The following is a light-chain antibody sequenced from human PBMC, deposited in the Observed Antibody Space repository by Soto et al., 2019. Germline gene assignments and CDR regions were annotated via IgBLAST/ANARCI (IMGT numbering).Light chain of an antibody. CDR1: QTISSW. Sequence: DIQMTQSPSTLSGSVGDRVTITCRASQTISSWLAWYQQKPGKAPKLLIYKASTLQSGVPSRFSGSGSGTEFTLTISSLQPDDFETYYCQHYNSYSEAFGKGTKVDI. CDR2: KAS. V-gene: IGKV1-5*03. J-gene: IGKJ1*01. CDR3: QHYNSYSEA.